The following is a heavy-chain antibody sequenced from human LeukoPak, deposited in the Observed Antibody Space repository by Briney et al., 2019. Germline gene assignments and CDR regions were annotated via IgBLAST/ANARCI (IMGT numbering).Heavy chain of an antibody. D-gene: IGHD3-10*01. CDR1: GGSISSSSYY. Sequence: SETLSLTCTVSGGSISSSSYYWGWIRQPPGKGLEWIGSIYYSGSTYYNPSLKSRVTISVDTSKNQFSLKLSSVTAAGTAVYYCARQSYDAGSYSVLDHWGQGTLVTVSS. CDR2: IYYSGST. J-gene: IGHJ4*02. V-gene: IGHV4-39*01. CDR3: ARQSYDAGSYSVLDH.